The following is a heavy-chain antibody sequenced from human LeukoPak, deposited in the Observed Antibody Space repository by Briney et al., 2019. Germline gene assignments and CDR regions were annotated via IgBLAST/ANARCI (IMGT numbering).Heavy chain of an antibody. CDR2: ISSSSYI. Sequence: GGSLRLSCAASGFTFSSYSMNWVRQAPGKGLEWVSSISSSSYIYYADSVKGRFTISRDNAKNSLYLQMNSLRAEDTAVYYCARVGTRDYDFWSGPGYRYFDYWGQGTLVTVSS. CDR1: GFTFSSYS. V-gene: IGHV3-21*01. CDR3: ARVGTRDYDFWSGPGYRYFDY. J-gene: IGHJ4*02. D-gene: IGHD3-3*01.